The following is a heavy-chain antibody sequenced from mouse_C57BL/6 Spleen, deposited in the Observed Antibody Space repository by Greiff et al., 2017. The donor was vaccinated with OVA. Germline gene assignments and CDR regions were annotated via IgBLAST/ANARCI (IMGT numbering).Heavy chain of an antibody. J-gene: IGHJ4*01. CDR2: IWSGGST. CDR3: ARRDTTGPNYYAMDY. Sequence: VQLQQSGPGLVQPSQSLSITCTVSGFSLTSYGVHWVRQSPGKGLEWLGVIWSGGSTDYNAAFISSLSISKDNSKSQVFFKMNSLQADDTAIYYCARRDTTGPNYYAMDYWGQGTSVTVSS. V-gene: IGHV2-2*01. CDR1: GFSLTSYG. D-gene: IGHD2-12*01.